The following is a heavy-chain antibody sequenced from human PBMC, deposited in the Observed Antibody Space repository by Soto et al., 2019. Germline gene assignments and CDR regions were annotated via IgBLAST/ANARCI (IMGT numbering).Heavy chain of an antibody. D-gene: IGHD3-3*01. Sequence: EVQLVETGGGLIQPGGSLRLSCAASGITVSSNYMSWVRQAPGKGLEWVSVIYKSGDTYYADSVRGRFTISRDNAKNTQHLQMYSLRGEDTAVYYCARERRITISHYYGMDVWGQGTTVTVSS. V-gene: IGHV3-53*02. CDR1: GITVSSNY. CDR3: ARERRITISHYYGMDV. CDR2: IYKSGDT. J-gene: IGHJ6*02.